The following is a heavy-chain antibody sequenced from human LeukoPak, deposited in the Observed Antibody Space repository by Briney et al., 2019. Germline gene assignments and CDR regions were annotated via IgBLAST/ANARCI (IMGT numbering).Heavy chain of an antibody. D-gene: IGHD2-2*01. CDR1: GYTFTSYA. Sequence: SVKVSCKASGYTFTSYAISWVRQAPGQGLEWMGGIIPIFGTANYAQKFQGRVTITADESTSTAYMELSSLRSEDTAVYYCARYPYCSSTSCPFDYWGQGTLVTVSS. V-gene: IGHV1-69*13. CDR2: IIPIFGTA. J-gene: IGHJ4*02. CDR3: ARYPYCSSTSCPFDY.